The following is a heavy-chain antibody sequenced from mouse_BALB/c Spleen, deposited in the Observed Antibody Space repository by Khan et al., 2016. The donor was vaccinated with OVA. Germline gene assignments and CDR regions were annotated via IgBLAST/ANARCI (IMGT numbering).Heavy chain of an antibody. J-gene: IGHJ2*01. CDR1: GYSITSDYA. Sequence: EVQLQESGPGLVKPSQSLSLTCTVTGYSITSDYAWNWIRQFPGNKLEWVGYISYSGRTSYNPALKSRTSITRDTSTNQSFLQLSSVTTEDTATYYCARSVTIATVVATDFDYWGQGTTLTVSS. CDR3: ARSVTIATVVATDFDY. V-gene: IGHV3-2*02. CDR2: ISYSGRT. D-gene: IGHD1-1*01.